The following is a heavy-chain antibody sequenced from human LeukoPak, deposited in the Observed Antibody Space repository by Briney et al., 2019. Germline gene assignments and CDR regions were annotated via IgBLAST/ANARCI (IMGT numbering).Heavy chain of an antibody. J-gene: IGHJ3*02. Sequence: GSLRLSCAASGFTFSTYWMHWVRQAPGKGLVWVSRISGDGSATTYADSMKGRFTVSRDNAKNTLYLQLSSLRAEDTAIYYCARTTGGPASTWAFDIWGQGTMVTVS. CDR3: ARTTGGPASTWAFDI. D-gene: IGHD6-13*01. V-gene: IGHV3-74*01. CDR2: ISGDGSAT. CDR1: GFTFSTYW.